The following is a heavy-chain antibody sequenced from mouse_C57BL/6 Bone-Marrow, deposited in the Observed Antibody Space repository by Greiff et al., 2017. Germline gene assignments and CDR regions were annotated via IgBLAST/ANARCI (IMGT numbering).Heavy chain of an antibody. D-gene: IGHD1-1*01. CDR1: GYTFTSYW. CDR3: ARSSNYGSSYQFAY. CDR2: IDPSVSYT. J-gene: IGHJ3*01. Sequence: QVQLQQPGAELVMPGASVKLSCKASGYTFTSYWMHWVKQRPGQGLEWIGEIDPSVSYTNYNQKFKGKSTLTVDKSSSTAYMQLSSLTSEDSAVYYCARSSNYGSSYQFAYWGQGTLVTVSA. V-gene: IGHV1-69*01.